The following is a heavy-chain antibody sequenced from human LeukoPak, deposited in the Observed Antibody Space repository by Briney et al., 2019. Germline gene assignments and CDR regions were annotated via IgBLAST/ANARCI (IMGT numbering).Heavy chain of an antibody. CDR1: GFTVSSNY. CDR2: IYSGGNT. CDR3: AKELDSGWYLFDY. J-gene: IGHJ4*02. Sequence: GGSLRLSCAASGFTVSSNYRSWVRQAPGKGLEWVSVIYSGGNTYYADSVKGRFTISRDNSKNTLYLQMNSLRAEDTTLYYCAKELDSGWYLFDYWGQGALVTVSS. D-gene: IGHD6-19*01. V-gene: IGHV3-53*01.